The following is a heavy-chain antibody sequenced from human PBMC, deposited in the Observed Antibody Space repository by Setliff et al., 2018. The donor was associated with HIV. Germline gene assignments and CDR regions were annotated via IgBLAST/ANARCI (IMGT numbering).Heavy chain of an antibody. CDR1: GGSISSYY. Sequence: PSVTLSLTCTVSGGSISSYYWSWIRQPPGKGLEWIGYIYTSGSTNYNPSLKSRVTISVDTSKNQFSLKLSSVTAADTAVYYCARGVSALGYWGQGTLVTVSS. J-gene: IGHJ4*02. D-gene: IGHD3-16*01. V-gene: IGHV4-4*08. CDR2: IYTSGST. CDR3: ARGVSALGY.